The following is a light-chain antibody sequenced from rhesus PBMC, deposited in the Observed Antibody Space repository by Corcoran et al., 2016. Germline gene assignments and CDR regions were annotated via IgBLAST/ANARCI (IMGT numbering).Light chain of an antibody. Sequence: EIVMTQSPATLSLSPGEGATLSCRASQSVRRYVAWYQQKPEQAPRRPIYGATSRSTGIPDRVTGSGSGTDFTLIISSLEPEDVGVYYCQHYNNWNSFGQGTKVEIK. CDR3: QHYNNWNS. J-gene: IGKJ2*01. CDR1: QSVRRY. CDR2: GAT. V-gene: IGKV3S9*01.